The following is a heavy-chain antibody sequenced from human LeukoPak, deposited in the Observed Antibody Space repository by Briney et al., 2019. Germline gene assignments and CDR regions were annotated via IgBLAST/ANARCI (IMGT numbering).Heavy chain of an antibody. CDR3: AREGTRSGWGDTFDY. J-gene: IGHJ4*02. CDR1: GGSISNYY. Sequence: SETLSLTCTVSGGSISNYYWSWIRQSPGKGLEWSGYVYYSGSTTYNPSLKSRVAISVHTSKNQFSLRLNSVTAADTAVYYCAREGTRSGWGDTFDYWGQGTLVTVSS. D-gene: IGHD6-19*01. V-gene: IGHV4-59*01. CDR2: VYYSGST.